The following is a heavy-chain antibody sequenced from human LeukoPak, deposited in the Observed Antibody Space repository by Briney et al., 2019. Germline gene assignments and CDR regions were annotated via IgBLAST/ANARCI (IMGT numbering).Heavy chain of an antibody. CDR3: AGERTTVRY. J-gene: IGHJ4*02. Sequence: PGGSLRLSCAASGFTFSDDYMSWIRQAPGKGPEWVSYISSDGSTIFYADSVKGRFTISRDNAKNSLFLQMNSLRAEDTAVYYCAGERTTVRYWGQGTLVTVSS. CDR1: GFTFSDDY. D-gene: IGHD4-17*01. CDR2: ISSDGSTI. V-gene: IGHV3-11*01.